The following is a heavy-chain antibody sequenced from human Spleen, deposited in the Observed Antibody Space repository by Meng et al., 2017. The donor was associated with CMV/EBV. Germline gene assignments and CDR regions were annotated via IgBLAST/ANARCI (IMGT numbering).Heavy chain of an antibody. J-gene: IGHJ4*02. CDR2: INHSGST. CDR3: ARANNRPYSSSWYDFGWDY. V-gene: IGHV4-34*01. CDR1: GGSFSGYY. D-gene: IGHD6-13*01. Sequence: GSLRLSCAVYGGSFSGYYWSWIRQPPGKGLEWIGEINHSGSTNYNPSLKSRVTISVDTSKNQFSLKLSSVTAADTAVYYCARANNRPYSSSWYDFGWDYWGQGTLVTVSS.